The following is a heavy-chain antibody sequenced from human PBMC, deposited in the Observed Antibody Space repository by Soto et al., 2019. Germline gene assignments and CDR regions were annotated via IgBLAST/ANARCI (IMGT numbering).Heavy chain of an antibody. CDR2: ISDSGGST. D-gene: IGHD5-18*01. CDR3: ANPGYRYGYDWFDP. Sequence: EVQLLESGGGLVQPGGSLRLSCAASGFSFSSYAMTWVRQAPGKELEWVSGISDSGGSTYYADSVKGRFTISRDNSKNMVYLQMNRLRAGDTAVYYCANPGYRYGYDWFDPWGQGTLVTVSS. V-gene: IGHV3-23*01. CDR1: GFSFSSYA. J-gene: IGHJ5*02.